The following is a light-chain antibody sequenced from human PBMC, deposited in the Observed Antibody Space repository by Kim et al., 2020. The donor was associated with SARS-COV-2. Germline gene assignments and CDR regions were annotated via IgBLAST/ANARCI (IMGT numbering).Light chain of an antibody. J-gene: IGKJ1*01. V-gene: IGKV4-1*01. Sequence: ATINCKSSQSVLYSSNNKNYLAWYQQKPGQPPKLRIYWASTRESGVPDRFSGSGSGTDFTLTISSLQAEDVAVYYCQQYYSTPRTLGQGTKVDIK. CDR2: WAS. CDR3: QQYYSTPRT. CDR1: QSVLYSSNNKNY.